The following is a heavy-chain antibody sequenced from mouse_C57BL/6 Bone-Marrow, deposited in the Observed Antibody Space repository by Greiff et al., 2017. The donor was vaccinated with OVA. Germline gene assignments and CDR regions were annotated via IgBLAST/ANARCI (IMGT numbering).Heavy chain of an antibody. V-gene: IGHV1-63*01. D-gene: IGHD4-1*01. CDR3: ARWNWYAMDY. Sequence: VQLQQSGAELVRPGTSVKMSCKASGYTFTNYWIGWAKQRPGHGLEWIGDIYPGGGYPNYNEKFKGKATLTADKSSSTAYMQFSGLTSEDSAVYYCARWNWYAMDYWGQGTSVTVSS. CDR1: GYTFTNYW. CDR2: IYPGGGYP. J-gene: IGHJ4*01.